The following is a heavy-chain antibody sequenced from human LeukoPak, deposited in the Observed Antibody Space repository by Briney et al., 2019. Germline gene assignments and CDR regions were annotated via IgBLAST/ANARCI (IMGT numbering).Heavy chain of an antibody. V-gene: IGHV3-7*01. CDR3: ASATRSGFYDY. CDR2: IKQDGSEK. Sequence: GGSLRLSCAASGFTFSNYWMSWVRQAPGKGLEWVANIKQDGSEKYYVDSVKGRFTISRDNAKNSLYLQMNSLRAGDTAVYYCASATRSGFYDYWGQGTLVTVSS. J-gene: IGHJ4*02. CDR1: GFTFSNYW. D-gene: IGHD3-22*01.